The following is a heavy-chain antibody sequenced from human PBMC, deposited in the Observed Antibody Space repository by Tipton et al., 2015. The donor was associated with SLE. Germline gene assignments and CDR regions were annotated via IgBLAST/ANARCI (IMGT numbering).Heavy chain of an antibody. Sequence: SLRLSYAASGFTVSSNYMSWVRQAPGKGLEWVSVIYSGGSTYYTDSVRGRFTISRDNSKNTLYLQMNTLRPEDTAVYYCAKDLSSPEFGDYWHYFDKWGQGTLVTVSS. D-gene: IGHD4-17*01. V-gene: IGHV3-53*05. CDR1: GFTVSSNY. CDR3: AKDLSSPEFGDYWHYFDK. J-gene: IGHJ4*02. CDR2: IYSGGST.